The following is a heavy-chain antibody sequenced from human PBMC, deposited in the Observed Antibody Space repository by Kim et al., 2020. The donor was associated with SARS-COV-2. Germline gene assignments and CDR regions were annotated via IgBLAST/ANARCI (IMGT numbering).Heavy chain of an antibody. J-gene: IGHJ6*02. Sequence: ASVKVSCKASGYTFTNYGISWVRQAPGQGLEWMGWISAYNGDTNYAQNLQGRVTMTADTSTNTAYMDLGSLRSDDTAMYYCARDRKSTYYYDGMDVWGQG. CDR2: ISAYNGDT. D-gene: IGHD2-2*01. V-gene: IGHV1-18*04. CDR3: ARDRKSTYYYDGMDV. CDR1: GYTFTNYG.